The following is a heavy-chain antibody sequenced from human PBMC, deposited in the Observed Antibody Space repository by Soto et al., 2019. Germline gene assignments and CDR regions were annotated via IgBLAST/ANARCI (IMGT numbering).Heavy chain of an antibody. CDR1: GASIRSNNW. CDR3: ARVYSGSYSDS. V-gene: IGHV4-4*02. Sequence: QVQLLESSPGLVKPSGTLSLTCAVSGASIRSNNWWSWVRQPPGKGLEWIGEIFHSGSTYYNPSLKTRLTISVDNSKNQFSLKLSSVTAADTAVYYCARVYSGSYSDSWGRGTLVTVSS. CDR2: IFHSGST. J-gene: IGHJ4*02. D-gene: IGHD1-26*01.